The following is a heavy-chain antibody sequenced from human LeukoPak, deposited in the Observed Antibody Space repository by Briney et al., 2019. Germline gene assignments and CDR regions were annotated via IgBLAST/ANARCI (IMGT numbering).Heavy chain of an antibody. CDR1: GFTFSSYG. CDR3: ARDRGTPAYYYDSSGYRFDY. Sequence: GGSLRLSCAASGFTFSSYGMHWVRRAPGKGLEWVAVIWYDGSNKYYADSVKGRFTISRDNSKNTLYLQMNSLRAEDTAVYYCARDRGTPAYYYDSSGYRFDYWGQGTLVTVSS. J-gene: IGHJ4*02. V-gene: IGHV3-33*01. CDR2: IWYDGSNK. D-gene: IGHD3-22*01.